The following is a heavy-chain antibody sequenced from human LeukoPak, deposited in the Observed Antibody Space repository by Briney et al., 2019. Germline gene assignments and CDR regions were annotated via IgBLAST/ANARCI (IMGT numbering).Heavy chain of an antibody. D-gene: IGHD3-22*01. V-gene: IGHV4-31*03. CDR1: GGSISSGGYY. CDR2: IYYSGST. Sequence: SETLSLTCTVSGGSISSGGYYWSWIRQHPGKGLEWIGYIYYSGSTYYNPSLKSRVTISVDTSKNQFSLKLSSVTAADTAVYYCASERSDSSGYIAGFDYWGQGTLVTVSS. J-gene: IGHJ4*02. CDR3: ASERSDSSGYIAGFDY.